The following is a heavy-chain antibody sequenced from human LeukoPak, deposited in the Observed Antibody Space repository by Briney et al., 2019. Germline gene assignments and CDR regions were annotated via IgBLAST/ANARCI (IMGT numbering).Heavy chain of an antibody. J-gene: IGHJ6*04. Sequence: GRSLRLSCAASGFTFSSYGMHWVRQAPGKGLEWVAVIWYDGSNKYYADSVKGRFTISRDNSKNTLYLQMNSLRAEDTAVYYCVRAEALVTMVRGVIPYYYGMDVWGKGTTVTVSS. CDR3: VRAEALVTMVRGVIPYYYGMDV. CDR2: IWYDGSNK. V-gene: IGHV3-33*01. CDR1: GFTFSSYG. D-gene: IGHD3-10*01.